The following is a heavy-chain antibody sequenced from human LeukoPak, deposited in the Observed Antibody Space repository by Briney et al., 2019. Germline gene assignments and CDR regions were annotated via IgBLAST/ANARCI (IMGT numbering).Heavy chain of an antibody. J-gene: IGHJ4*02. V-gene: IGHV3-30*18. Sequence: QPGGSLRLSCAASGFTFSSYGMHWVRQAPGKGLEWVAVISYDGSNKYYADSVKGRFTISRDNSKNTLYLQMNSLRAEDTAVYYCAKDAEQQLVLDYWGQGTLVTVSS. CDR3: AKDAEQQLVLDY. CDR2: ISYDGSNK. D-gene: IGHD6-13*01. CDR1: GFTFSSYG.